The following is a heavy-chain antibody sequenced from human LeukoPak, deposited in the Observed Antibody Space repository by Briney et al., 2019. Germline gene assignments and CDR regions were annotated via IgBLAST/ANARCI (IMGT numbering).Heavy chain of an antibody. CDR1: GYTFTSYG. J-gene: IGHJ4*02. D-gene: IGHD1-26*01. Sequence: GASVKVSCKASGYTFTSYGISWVRQAPGQGLEWMGWISAYNGNTNYAQKLQGRVTMTTDTSTSTAYMELRSLRSDDTAVYYCASYSGSYSQTGFDYWGQGTLVTVSS. CDR2: ISAYNGNT. CDR3: ASYSGSYSQTGFDY. V-gene: IGHV1-18*01.